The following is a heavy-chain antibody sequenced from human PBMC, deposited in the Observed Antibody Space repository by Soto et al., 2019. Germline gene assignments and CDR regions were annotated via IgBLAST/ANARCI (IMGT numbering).Heavy chain of an antibody. CDR2: ISGSGGNT. D-gene: IGHD5-18*01. V-gene: IGHV3-23*01. CDR3: AKSQLGSMQLWFQGDY. CDR1: GFTFSSYA. Sequence: GGSLRLSCAASGFTFSSYAMSWVRQAPGKGLEWVSAISGSGGNTYYADSVKGRFTISRDNSKNTLYLQMNSLRAEDTAVYYCAKSQLGSMQLWFQGDYWGQGTLVTVSS. J-gene: IGHJ4*02.